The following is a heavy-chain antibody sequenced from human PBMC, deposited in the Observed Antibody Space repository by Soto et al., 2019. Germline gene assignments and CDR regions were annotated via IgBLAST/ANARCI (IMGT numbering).Heavy chain of an antibody. CDR3: AKVKVFSYYYGMDV. CDR2: ISGSGGST. V-gene: IGHV3-23*01. Sequence: AGGSLRLSCAASGFTFSSYAMIWVRQAPGKGLEWVSAISGSGGSTYYADSVKGRFTISRDNSKNTLYLQMNSLRAEDTAVYYCAKVKVFSYYYGMDVWGQGTTVTVSS. CDR1: GFTFSSYA. J-gene: IGHJ6*02.